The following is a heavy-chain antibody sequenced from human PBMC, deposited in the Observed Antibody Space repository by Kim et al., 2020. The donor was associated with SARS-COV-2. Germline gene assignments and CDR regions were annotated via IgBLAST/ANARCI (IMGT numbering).Heavy chain of an antibody. D-gene: IGHD2-2*01. Sequence: GGSLRLSCAASGFAFSIFEMHWVRQAPGKGLQWLSFISNSGTIIHYADSVKGRFTISRDNAKNAPYLQMNSLRVEDTAVYYCARDIRSSASGSYYWGQGTLVIVSS. CDR3: ARDIRSSASGSYY. J-gene: IGHJ4*02. CDR1: GFAFSIFE. CDR2: ISNSGTII. V-gene: IGHV3-48*03.